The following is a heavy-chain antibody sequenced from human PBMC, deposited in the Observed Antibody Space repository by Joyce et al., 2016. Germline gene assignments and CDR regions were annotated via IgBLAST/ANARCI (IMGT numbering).Heavy chain of an antibody. Sequence: EVQLVESGGGLVQPGGSLRLSCAASGFTFSRYWMYWVRKAPGKGRVWVSRINRDGGSTTYADSVKGRFTISRDNAKNTLYLQMNRLRAEDTAVYYCARLRRWSGPSDCWGQGTLVTVSS. J-gene: IGHJ4*02. V-gene: IGHV3-74*03. CDR1: GFTFSRYW. CDR2: INRDGGST. CDR3: ARLRRWSGPSDC. D-gene: IGHD4-23*01.